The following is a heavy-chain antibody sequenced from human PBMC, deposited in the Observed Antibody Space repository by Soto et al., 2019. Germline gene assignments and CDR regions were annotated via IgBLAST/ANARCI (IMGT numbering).Heavy chain of an antibody. V-gene: IGHV3-30*18. Sequence: GGSLRLSCAASGFTFSSYDMLWVRQAPGKGLEWVAVISFDESNEYYADSVKGRFTISRDNSKNTLYLQMNSLRAEDTAVYYCAKSNGGNVMYTWFDPWGQGDLVTVSS. CDR3: AKSNGGNVMYTWFDP. CDR2: ISFDESNE. J-gene: IGHJ5*02. CDR1: GFTFSSYD. D-gene: IGHD2-15*01.